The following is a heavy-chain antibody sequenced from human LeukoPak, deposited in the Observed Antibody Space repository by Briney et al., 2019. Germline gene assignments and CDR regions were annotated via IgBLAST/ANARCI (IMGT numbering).Heavy chain of an antibody. V-gene: IGHV3-23*01. Sequence: GGSLRLSCAASGFTFSSYVMSWVRQAPGKGLEWVSAISGSGGSTYYADSVKGRFTISRDNSKNTLYLQMNRLRAEDTAVYYCARAVDYYDSSGLDYWGQGTLVTVSS. CDR2: ISGSGGST. CDR3: ARAVDYYDSSGLDY. CDR1: GFTFSSYV. J-gene: IGHJ4*02. D-gene: IGHD3-22*01.